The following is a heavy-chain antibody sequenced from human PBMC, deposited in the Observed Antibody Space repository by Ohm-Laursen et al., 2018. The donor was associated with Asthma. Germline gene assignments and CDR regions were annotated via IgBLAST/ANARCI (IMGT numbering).Heavy chain of an antibody. CDR3: ARIGPEWELPGREYSLHH. V-gene: IGHV3-21*01. J-gene: IGHJ1*01. Sequence: SLRLSCTASGFTFSSYKMHWVRQVPGKGLEWVASISTASTFIYYADSVRGRFTTSRDNAKNSVYLQMNSLRAEDTALYYCARIGPEWELPGREYSLHHWGEGTLVTVSS. CDR2: ISTASTFI. D-gene: IGHD1-26*01. CDR1: GFTFSSYK.